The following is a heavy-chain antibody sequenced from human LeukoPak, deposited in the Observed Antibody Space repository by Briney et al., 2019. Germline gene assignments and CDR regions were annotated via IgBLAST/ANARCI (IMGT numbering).Heavy chain of an antibody. CDR1: GFTFSSYG. J-gene: IGHJ1*01. Sequence: GGSLRLSCAASGFTFSSYGMHWVRQAPGTGLERVALISYDGSNKSYAESVKGRFTISRDRSKNTLYLQMNSLRAEDTAVYYCASRSSWYEYFQHWGQGTLVTVSS. D-gene: IGHD6-13*01. CDR2: ISYDGSNK. V-gene: IGHV3-30*03. CDR3: ASRSSWYEYFQH.